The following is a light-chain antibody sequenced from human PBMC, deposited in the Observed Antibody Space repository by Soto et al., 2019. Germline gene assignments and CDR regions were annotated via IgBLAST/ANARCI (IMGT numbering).Light chain of an antibody. CDR1: QSVSNN. CDR3: QQYNNWPPIT. V-gene: IGKV3-15*01. CDR2: YAS. J-gene: IGKJ5*01. Sequence: EIVMTQSPATLSVSPGERATLSCRASQSVSNNVAWDQQKPGQAPRLLIYYASTRATGIPARFSGSGSGTEFTLTISSLQSEDFALYYCQQYNNWPPITFGQGTRLEIK.